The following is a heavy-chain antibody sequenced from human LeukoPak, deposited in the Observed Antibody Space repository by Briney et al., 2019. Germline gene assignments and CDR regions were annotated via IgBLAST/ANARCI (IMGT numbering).Heavy chain of an antibody. D-gene: IGHD3-10*01. CDR1: GYTFTSHG. CDR2: FSAYNGNT. J-gene: IGHJ4*02. V-gene: IGHV1-18*04. Sequence: ASVKVSCKASGYTFTSHGISWVRQAPRQGLEWMGWFSAYNGNTTYAQKLQGRVNMTTDTSTSTAYMELRSLISDDAAVYYCARDFATMVRGVYNFDYWGQGTLVTVSS. CDR3: ARDFATMVRGVYNFDY.